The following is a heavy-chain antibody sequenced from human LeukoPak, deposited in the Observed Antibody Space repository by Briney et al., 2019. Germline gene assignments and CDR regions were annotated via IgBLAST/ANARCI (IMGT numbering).Heavy chain of an antibody. CDR2: IYTSGST. CDR3: ARDLGYSSGWTYWYFDL. Sequence: SETLSLTCTVSGGSISSYYWSWIRQPAGKGLEWIGRIYTSGSTNYNPSLKSRATMSVDTSKNQFSLKLSSVTAADTAVYYCARDLGYSSGWTYWYFDLWGRGTLVTVSS. CDR1: GGSISSYY. D-gene: IGHD6-19*01. V-gene: IGHV4-4*07. J-gene: IGHJ2*01.